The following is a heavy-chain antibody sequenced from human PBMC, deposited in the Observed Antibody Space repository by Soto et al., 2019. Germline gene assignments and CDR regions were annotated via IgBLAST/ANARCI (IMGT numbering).Heavy chain of an antibody. Sequence: ASVKVSCKASGYTFTGYYMHWVRQAPGQGLEWMGWINPNSGGTNYAQKFQGRVTMTRDTSISTAYMELSRLRPDDTAVYYCARPTSSSSDIGDWFDPWGQGTLVTVSS. J-gene: IGHJ5*02. CDR3: ARPTSSSSDIGDWFDP. CDR1: GYTFTGYY. CDR2: INPNSGGT. V-gene: IGHV1-2*02. D-gene: IGHD6-6*01.